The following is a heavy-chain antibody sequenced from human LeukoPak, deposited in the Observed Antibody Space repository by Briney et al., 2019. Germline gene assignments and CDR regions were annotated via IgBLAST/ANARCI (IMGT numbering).Heavy chain of an antibody. J-gene: IGHJ6*04. V-gene: IGHV4-39*01. CDR1: GGSINSSFYY. CDR2: VYYSGTT. D-gene: IGHD4-11*01. Sequence: PSETLSLTCTVSGGSINSSFYYWGWIRQPPGKGLEWIGSVYYSGTTSYNPSLKTRVTISVDMSKNQFSLRLNSVTAADTAIYYCARGYSPLNVWGKGTAVTVSS. CDR3: ARGYSPLNV.